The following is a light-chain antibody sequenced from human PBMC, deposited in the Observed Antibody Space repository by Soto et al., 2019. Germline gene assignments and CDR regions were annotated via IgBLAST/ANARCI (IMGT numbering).Light chain of an antibody. V-gene: IGKV1-39*01. CDR2: AAS. Sequence: DIQMTQSPSSLSASVGDRVTITCRASQSISNFLNWYQQKPGKAPKLLIYAASSLQSGVPSRFSGSGSGTDFTLTISSLQPEDFATYYCQQSYSTPPWTLGQGTKVDIK. CDR3: QQSYSTPPWT. J-gene: IGKJ1*01. CDR1: QSISNF.